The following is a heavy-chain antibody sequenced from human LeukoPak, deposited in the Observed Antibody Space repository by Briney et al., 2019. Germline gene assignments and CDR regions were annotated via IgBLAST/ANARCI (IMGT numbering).Heavy chain of an antibody. CDR3: ARHRFCTNAQCYTGNWFDP. CDR1: GGSIGTSGYY. D-gene: IGHD2-8*01. CDR2: IYYSGIT. V-gene: IGHV4-39*01. J-gene: IGHJ5*02. Sequence: SETLSLTCTVSGGSIGTSGYYWGWIRQPPGKGLEWIGSIYYSGITYYNPSLKSRLTISVDTSKNQFSLKLSFVTAADTAVYYCARHRFCTNAQCYTGNWFDPWGQGILVTVSS.